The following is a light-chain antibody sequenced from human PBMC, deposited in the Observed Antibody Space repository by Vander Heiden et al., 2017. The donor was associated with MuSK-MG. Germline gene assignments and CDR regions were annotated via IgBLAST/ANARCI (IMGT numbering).Light chain of an antibody. CDR3: QVWDSSSDHPVV. CDR1: TIGSKT. Sequence: SYVVTQPPSVSVAPGQTATIPCGGNTIGSKTVQWYQQKSGQAPVLVVYDERDRHAGIPERLSGSNSGNTATLTISRVEAGEEADYYCQVWDSSSDHPVVFGGGTKLTVL. V-gene: IGLV3-21*02. CDR2: DER. J-gene: IGLJ2*01.